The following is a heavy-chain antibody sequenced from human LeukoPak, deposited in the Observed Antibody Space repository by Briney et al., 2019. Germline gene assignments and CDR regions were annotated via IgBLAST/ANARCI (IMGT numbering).Heavy chain of an antibody. J-gene: IGHJ6*02. CDR2: ISAYNGNT. CDR3: AREPPGDGMDV. V-gene: IGHV1-18*01. D-gene: IGHD3-10*01. Sequence: GASVKVSCKASGYTFTSYGISWVRQAPGQGLEWMGWISAYNGNTNYAQKLQGRVTMTTDTSTSTVYMELSSLRSEDTAVYYCAREPPGDGMDVWGQGTTVTVSS. CDR1: GYTFTSYG.